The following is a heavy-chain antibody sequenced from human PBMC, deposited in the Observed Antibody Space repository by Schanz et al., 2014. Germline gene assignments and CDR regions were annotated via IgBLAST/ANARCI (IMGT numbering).Heavy chain of an antibody. J-gene: IGHJ4*02. CDR2: VNPSVRGT. D-gene: IGHD3-22*01. V-gene: IGHV1-46*03. Sequence: QVQLLQSGAEVKKPGASMKVSCKASGYTFTTYYMLWVRQAPGQGLEWMGIVNPSVRGTHFAREFQGRVTVTSDTSTSTVYMELSGLRSEDTAVYYCAGAFDSSGYYFDYWGQGTLXTVSA. CDR1: GYTFTTYY. CDR3: AGAFDSSGYYFDY.